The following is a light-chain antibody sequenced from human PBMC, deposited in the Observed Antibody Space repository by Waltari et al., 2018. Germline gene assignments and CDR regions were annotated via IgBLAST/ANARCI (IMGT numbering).Light chain of an antibody. J-gene: IGKJ1*01. Sequence: IQMTQSPSSLSASAGDGGTITCRASQSIISYLNWYQQRPRKAPKLLIYAASRLQTGVPSTFSGSGSGTEFTLTISSLRPEDFATYCCQQAYLIPWTFGQGTKVDFK. CDR3: QQAYLIPWT. V-gene: IGKV1-39*01. CDR1: QSIISY. CDR2: AAS.